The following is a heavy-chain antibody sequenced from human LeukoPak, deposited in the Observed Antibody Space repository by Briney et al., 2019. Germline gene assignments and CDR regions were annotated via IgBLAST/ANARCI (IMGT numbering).Heavy chain of an antibody. CDR1: GFTFTSYW. J-gene: IGHJ3*02. Sequence: PGGSLRLSCAVSGFTFTSYWMHWVRQVPGKRLVWVACLRNDDGSTNYADSVKGRFTISRDSAKNTLYLQMIALRDEDTAMYYCARGRAGGPDVFDMWGQGTMVTVSS. D-gene: IGHD6-13*01. V-gene: IGHV3-74*01. CDR2: LRNDDGST. CDR3: ARGRAGGPDVFDM.